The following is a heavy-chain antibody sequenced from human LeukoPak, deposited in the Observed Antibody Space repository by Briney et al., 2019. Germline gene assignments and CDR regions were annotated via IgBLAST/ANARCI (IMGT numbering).Heavy chain of an antibody. Sequence: GGSLRLSCAASGFTFSSYWMHWVRQAPGKGLVWVSRINSDGSSTSYADSVKGRFIISRDNAKNMLYLQMNSLTAEDTAVYHCARDGTSSSWVSYNWFDSWGQGTLVSVSS. CDR2: INSDGSST. D-gene: IGHD6-13*01. CDR3: ARDGTSSSWVSYNWFDS. J-gene: IGHJ5*01. V-gene: IGHV3-74*01. CDR1: GFTFSSYW.